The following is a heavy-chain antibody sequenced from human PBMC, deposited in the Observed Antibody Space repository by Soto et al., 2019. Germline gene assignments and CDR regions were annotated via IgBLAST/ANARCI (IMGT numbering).Heavy chain of an antibody. CDR1: GGSISSSSYY. CDR3: ARGEDRYRYYYYMDV. J-gene: IGHJ6*03. V-gene: IGHV4-39*01. Sequence: QLQLQESGPGLVKPSETLSLTCTVSGGSISSSSYYWGWIRQPPGKGLEWIGSIYYSGSTYYNPSLKSRVTISVDTSKNQFSLKLSSVTAADTAVYYCARGEDRYRYYYYMDVWGKGTTVTVSS. D-gene: IGHD3-16*02. CDR2: IYYSGST.